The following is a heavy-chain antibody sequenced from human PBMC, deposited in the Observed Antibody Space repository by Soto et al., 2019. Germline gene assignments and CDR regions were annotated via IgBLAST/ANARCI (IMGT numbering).Heavy chain of an antibody. D-gene: IGHD3-22*01. CDR3: ARLWHDSSGFYCSFDQ. J-gene: IGHJ4*02. CDR2: IYYSGTT. V-gene: IGHV4-39*01. Sequence: QLQLQESGPGLVKPSETLSLTCTVSGGSISNRDYYWGWIRQPPGKGLEWIGSIYYSGTTFFNPSLKSRVTMSVDTSKNQFSLRLNSVTAADTSLYYCARLWHDSSGFYCSFDQWGQGTLVTVSS. CDR1: GGSISNRDYY.